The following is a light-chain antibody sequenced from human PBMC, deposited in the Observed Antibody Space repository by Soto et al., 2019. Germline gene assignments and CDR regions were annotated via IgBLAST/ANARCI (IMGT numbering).Light chain of an antibody. V-gene: IGLV1-51*01. CDR1: SSNIGDNF. CDR2: DNY. J-gene: IGLJ3*02. Sequence: QSVLTQPPSMSAAPGQRVTISCSGTSSNIGDNFVSWYRQFPGTAPELLIYDNYKRPSGIPDRFSGSKSGTSATLGITGLQNGDEADYYCGTWDTSLSNWVFGGGTKLTVL. CDR3: GTWDTSLSNWV.